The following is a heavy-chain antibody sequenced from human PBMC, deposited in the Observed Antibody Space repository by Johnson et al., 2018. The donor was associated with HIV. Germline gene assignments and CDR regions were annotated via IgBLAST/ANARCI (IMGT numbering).Heavy chain of an antibody. CDR1: GFTFSDYY. D-gene: IGHD7-27*01. CDR3: AKDQGYWGDDAFDI. V-gene: IGHV3-11*04. Sequence: QVQLVESGGGLVKPGGSLRLSCAASGFTFSDYYMSWIRQAPGKGLECVSYISSSGSTIYYADSVKGRFTISRDNSKNTLYLQMNSQRAEDTAVYYCAKDQGYWGDDAFDIWGQGTMVTVSS. J-gene: IGHJ3*02. CDR2: ISSSGSTI.